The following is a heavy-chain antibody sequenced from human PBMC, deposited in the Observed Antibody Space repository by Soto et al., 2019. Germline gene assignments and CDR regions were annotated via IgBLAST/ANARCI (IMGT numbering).Heavy chain of an antibody. V-gene: IGHV1-46*01. CDR2: INPSGGST. D-gene: IGHD6-19*01. CDR1: GYTFTSYY. Sequence: ASVKVSCKASGYTFTSYYMHWVRQAPGQGLEWMGIINPSGGSTSYAQKFQGRVTMTRDTSTSTVYMELSSLSSEDAAVYYCARDQEPRIAVYGRAENAFDLWGQGTMVTVSS. CDR3: ARDQEPRIAVYGRAENAFDL. J-gene: IGHJ3*01.